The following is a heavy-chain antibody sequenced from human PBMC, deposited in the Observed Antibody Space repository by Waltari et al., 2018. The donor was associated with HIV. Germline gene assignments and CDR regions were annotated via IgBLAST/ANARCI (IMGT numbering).Heavy chain of an antibody. J-gene: IGHJ4*02. D-gene: IGHD3-22*01. Sequence: LQLQESGPGLVKPSETLSLTCTVSGGSISSSSYYWGWIRQPPGKGLEWIGSIYYSGSTYYNPSLKSRVTISVDTSKNQFSLKLSSVTAADTAVYYCARGYYDSSGYRRYFDYWGQGTLVTVSS. CDR3: ARGYYDSSGYRRYFDY. CDR2: IYYSGST. V-gene: IGHV4-39*07. CDR1: GGSISSSSYY.